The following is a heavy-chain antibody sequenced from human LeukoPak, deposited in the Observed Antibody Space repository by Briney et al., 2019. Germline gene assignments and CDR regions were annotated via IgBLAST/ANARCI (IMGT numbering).Heavy chain of an antibody. Sequence: GGSLRPSCAASGFPFSSYEMNWVRQAPGKGLEWVSYISSSGSTIYYADSVKGRFTISRDNAKNSLYLQMNSLRAEDTAVYYCASPAGGYYLSYFDYWGQGTLVTVSS. J-gene: IGHJ4*02. CDR3: ASPAGGYYLSYFDY. V-gene: IGHV3-48*03. CDR2: ISSSGSTI. D-gene: IGHD3-22*01. CDR1: GFPFSSYE.